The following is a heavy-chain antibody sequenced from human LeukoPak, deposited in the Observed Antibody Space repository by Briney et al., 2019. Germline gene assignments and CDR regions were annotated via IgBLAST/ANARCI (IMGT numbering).Heavy chain of an antibody. D-gene: IGHD6-19*01. CDR1: GYTFTSYD. V-gene: IGHV1-8*01. CDR2: MNPNSGNT. J-gene: IGHJ4*02. CDR3: ARGKYSSGWFDY. Sequence: ASVKVSCKASGYTFTSYDINWVRQATGQGLEWMGWMNPNSGNTGYAQKFQGRVTMTRNTSINTAYMELSSLRSEDTAVYYCARGKYSSGWFDYWGQGTLVTVSS.